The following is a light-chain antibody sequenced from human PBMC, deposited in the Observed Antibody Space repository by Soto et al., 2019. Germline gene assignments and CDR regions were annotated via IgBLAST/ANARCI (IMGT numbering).Light chain of an antibody. CDR2: DVS. Sequence: QSALTQPASVSGSPGQSITISCTGTSSDVGGYNYVSWYQQYPGKAPKLMIYDVSNRPSGVSDRFSGSKSDNTASLTISGLQAEDEADYYCSSYTSSSTNVVFGGGTKLTVL. CDR3: SSYTSSSTNVV. CDR1: SSDVGGYNY. V-gene: IGLV2-14*01. J-gene: IGLJ2*01.